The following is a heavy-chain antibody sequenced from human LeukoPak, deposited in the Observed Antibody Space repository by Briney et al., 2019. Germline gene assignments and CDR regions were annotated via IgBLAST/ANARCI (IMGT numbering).Heavy chain of an antibody. J-gene: IGHJ6*02. V-gene: IGHV3-74*01. D-gene: IGHD3-10*01. CDR3: VRGIQSWFNGMDV. CDR2: INSDGSNT. Sequence: PGGSLRLSCAASGFTLSSYWMHWVRQVPGKGLVWVSRINSDGSNTRYADSVKGRFTVSRDNAKNTLFLQMNCLRTEDTAVYYCVRGIQSWFNGMDVWGQGTTVTVSS. CDR1: GFTLSSYW.